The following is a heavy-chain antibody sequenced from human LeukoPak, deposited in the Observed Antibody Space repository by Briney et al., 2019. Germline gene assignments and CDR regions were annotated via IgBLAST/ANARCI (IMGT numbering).Heavy chain of an antibody. V-gene: IGHV3-15*01. CDR3: TAGTGRSDFDY. CDR2: IKRKGDDGSI. CDR1: GFTFNNAW. Sequence: GGSLRLSCAASGFTFNNAWLSWVRQAPGKGLEWVGRIKRKGDDGSIEYAARVKGRFTISRDDSKNTLYLQMNSLESEDTAVYYCTAGTGRSDFDYWGQGTLVTVSS. D-gene: IGHD3/OR15-3a*01. J-gene: IGHJ4*02.